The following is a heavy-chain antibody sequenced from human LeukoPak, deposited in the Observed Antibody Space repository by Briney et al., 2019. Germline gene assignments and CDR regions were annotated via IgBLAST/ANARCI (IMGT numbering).Heavy chain of an antibody. CDR1: AFTFNTYW. D-gene: IGHD1-26*01. Sequence: GGSLRLSCAASAFTFNTYWMLWVRQVPGGGLEWVSRINGDESSTNYADSVKGRFTISRDNAKDTLYLHMNSLTAEDTAVYYCARGAKWAYYFDYWGQGTLVTVSS. V-gene: IGHV3-74*01. CDR3: ARGAKWAYYFDY. J-gene: IGHJ4*02. CDR2: INGDESST.